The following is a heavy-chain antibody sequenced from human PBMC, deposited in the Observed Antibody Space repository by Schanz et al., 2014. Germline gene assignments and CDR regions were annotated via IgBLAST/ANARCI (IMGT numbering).Heavy chain of an antibody. CDR1: GFTVSSYA. Sequence: EVQLLEAGGGLVQPGGSLRLSCAASGFTVSSYAMNWVRQAPGKGLEWVSTVTAGGDYTYYADSVKGRFTISRDNSKNTLYLQMNSLRAEDTAVYYCAKKWTGQWLGLIDYWGQGSLVTVSS. V-gene: IGHV3-23*01. J-gene: IGHJ4*02. D-gene: IGHD6-19*01. CDR2: VTAGGDYT. CDR3: AKKWTGQWLGLIDY.